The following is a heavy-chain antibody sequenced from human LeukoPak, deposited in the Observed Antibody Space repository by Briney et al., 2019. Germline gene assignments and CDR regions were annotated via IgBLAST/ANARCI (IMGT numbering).Heavy chain of an antibody. V-gene: IGHV3-21*01. CDR1: GFTFSSYS. CDR2: ISSSSSYI. CDR3: ARDSTYYYASGSSGPHYFDS. J-gene: IGHJ4*02. D-gene: IGHD3-10*01. Sequence: GGSLRLSCAASGFTFSSYSMNWVRQAPGKGLEWVSSISSSSSYIYYADSVKGRFTISRDNSKNTLYLQLNSLRAEDTSVYYCARDSTYYYASGSSGPHYFDSWGQGTLVTVSS.